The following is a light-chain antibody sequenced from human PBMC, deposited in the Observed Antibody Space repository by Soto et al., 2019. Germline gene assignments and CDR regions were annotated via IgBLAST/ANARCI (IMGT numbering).Light chain of an antibody. Sequence: EIVLTQSPATLSLSPGERATLSCRASQSASSYLAWYQQKPGQAPRLLIYGASSRATGIPDRFSGSGSGTEFTLTVDRLEPEDFAVYYCHQYGSSPQTFGRGTKVDIK. CDR2: GAS. J-gene: IGKJ1*01. CDR3: HQYGSSPQT. V-gene: IGKV3-20*01. CDR1: QSASSY.